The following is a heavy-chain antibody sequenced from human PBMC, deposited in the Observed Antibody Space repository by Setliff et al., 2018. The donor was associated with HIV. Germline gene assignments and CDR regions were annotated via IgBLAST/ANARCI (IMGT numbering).Heavy chain of an antibody. D-gene: IGHD3-3*02. Sequence: PGESLKISCEVSGYVFSDYWIAWVRQTPGKGLEWMGLVYPADSSTIYSPSFQHQVTISADKSFSTAFLQWSDVKASDSGIYFCARLGGSFGIPHFDFWGQGTPVTVSS. CDR1: GYVFSDYW. CDR2: VYPADSST. V-gene: IGHV5-51*01. J-gene: IGHJ4*02. CDR3: ARLGGSFGIPHFDF.